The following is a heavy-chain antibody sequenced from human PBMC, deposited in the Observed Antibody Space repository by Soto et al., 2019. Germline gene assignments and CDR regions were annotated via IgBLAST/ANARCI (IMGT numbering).Heavy chain of an antibody. V-gene: IGHV3-15*01. CDR3: TTTRQRLELPTHDL. Sequence: EVQLVESGGGLVKPGGSLRLSCAGSGFTFSNAWMSWVRRAPGKGLEWVGRIKSDAYGGAIDYAAPVKGRFTLSRDDSKNTLVPQMNNLRVEDTAVYSCTTTRQRLELPTHDLWGQGPPVSVS. CDR2: IKSDAYGGAI. CDR1: GFTFSNAW. J-gene: IGHJ5*02. D-gene: IGHD1-7*01.